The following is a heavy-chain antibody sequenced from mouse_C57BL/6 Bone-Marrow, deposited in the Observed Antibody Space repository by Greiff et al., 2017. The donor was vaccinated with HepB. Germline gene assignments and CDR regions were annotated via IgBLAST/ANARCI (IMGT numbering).Heavy chain of an antibody. J-gene: IGHJ3*01. Sequence: VQLQQSGPELVKPGASVKISCKASGYTFTDYYMNWVKQSHGKSLEWIGDINPNNGGTSYNQKFKGKATLTVDKSSSTAYMELRSLTSEDSAVYYCARGGGYDGLFAYWGQGTLVTVSA. CDR1: GYTFTDYY. D-gene: IGHD2-2*01. CDR3: ARGGGYDGLFAY. CDR2: INPNNGGT. V-gene: IGHV1-26*01.